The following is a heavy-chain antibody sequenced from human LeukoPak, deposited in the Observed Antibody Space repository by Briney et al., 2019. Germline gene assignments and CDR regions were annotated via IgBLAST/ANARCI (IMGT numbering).Heavy chain of an antibody. J-gene: IGHJ6*03. D-gene: IGHD3-3*01. CDR3: AKGSDFWSGYSYYYYYYYMDV. CDR2: ISGSGGST. CDR1: GFTFSSYA. Sequence: GGSLRLSCAASGFTFSSYAMSWVRQAPGKGLEWVSAISGSGGSTYYADSVKGRFTISRDNSKNTLYLQMNSLRAEDTAVYYCAKGSDFWSGYSYYYYYYYMDVWGKGTTVTVS. V-gene: IGHV3-23*01.